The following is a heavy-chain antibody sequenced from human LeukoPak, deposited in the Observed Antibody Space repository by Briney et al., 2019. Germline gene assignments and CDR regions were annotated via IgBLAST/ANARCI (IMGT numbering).Heavy chain of an antibody. D-gene: IGHD4-17*01. J-gene: IGHJ3*02. CDR3: AREQPDYGDQDAFDI. Sequence: GSSVKVSCKASGGTFSSYAISWVRQAPGQGLEWMGRIIPILGIANYAQKFQGRVTITADKSTSTAYMELSSLRSEDTAVYYCAREQPDYGDQDAFDIWGQGTMVTVSS. V-gene: IGHV1-69*04. CDR1: GGTFSSYA. CDR2: IIPILGIA.